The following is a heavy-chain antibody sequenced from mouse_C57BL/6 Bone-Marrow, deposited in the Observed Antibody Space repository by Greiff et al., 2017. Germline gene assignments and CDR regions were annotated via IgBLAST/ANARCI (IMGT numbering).Heavy chain of an antibody. CDR2: ISGGGGNT. D-gene: IGHD2-4*01. CDR3: ARRYYDYPWFAY. Sequence: EVKLMESGGGLVKPGGSLKLSCAASGFTFSSYTMSWVRQTPEKRLEWVATISGGGGNTYYPDSVKGRFTISRDNAKNTLYLQMSSLRSEDTALYYCARRYYDYPWFAYWGQGTLVTVSA. V-gene: IGHV5-9*01. J-gene: IGHJ3*01. CDR1: GFTFSSYT.